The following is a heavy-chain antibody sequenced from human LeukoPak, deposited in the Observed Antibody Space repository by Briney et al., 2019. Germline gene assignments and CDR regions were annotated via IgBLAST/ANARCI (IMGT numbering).Heavy chain of an antibody. CDR3: ARMYYYDSSGSHINWFDT. CDR2: MNPNSGNT. CDR1: GYTFTSYD. J-gene: IGHJ5*02. D-gene: IGHD3-22*01. V-gene: IGHV1-8*03. Sequence: ASVKVSCKASGYTFTSYDINWVRQATGQGLEWMGWMNPNSGNTGYAQKFQGRVTITRNTSISTAYMELSSLRSEDTAIYYCARMYYYDSSGSHINWFDTWGQGTLVTVSS.